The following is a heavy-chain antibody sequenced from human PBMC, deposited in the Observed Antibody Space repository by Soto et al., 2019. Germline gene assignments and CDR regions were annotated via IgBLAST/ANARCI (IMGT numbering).Heavy chain of an antibody. D-gene: IGHD2-15*01. CDR3: AADTARGGP. Sequence: GSLRLSCAASGFTVSTYNMNWVRQAPGKGLEWVSSITSGSNYIYYADSVKGRFTISRDIAKNALFLQMNSLRSEDTAVYYCAADTARGGPWGQGTLVTVSS. CDR2: ITSGSNYI. V-gene: IGHV3-21*04. J-gene: IGHJ5*02. CDR1: GFTVSTYN.